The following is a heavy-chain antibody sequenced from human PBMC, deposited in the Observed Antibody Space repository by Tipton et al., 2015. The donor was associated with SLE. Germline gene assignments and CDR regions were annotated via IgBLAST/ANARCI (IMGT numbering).Heavy chain of an antibody. J-gene: IGHJ3*02. V-gene: IGHV3-21*01. CDR2: ISSSSSYI. Sequence: SLRLSCAASGFTFSSYSMNWVRQAPGKGLEWVSSISSSSSYIYYADSVKGRFTISRDNAKNSLYLQMNSLRAEDTAVYYCASGRITMVRGVTAFDIWGQGTMVTVSS. CDR3: ASGRITMVRGVTAFDI. CDR1: GFTFSSYS. D-gene: IGHD3-10*01.